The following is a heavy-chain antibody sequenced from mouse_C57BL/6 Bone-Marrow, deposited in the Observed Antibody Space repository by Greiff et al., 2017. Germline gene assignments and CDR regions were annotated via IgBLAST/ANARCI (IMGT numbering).Heavy chain of an antibody. J-gene: IGHJ2*01. CDR1: GFSLTSYG. V-gene: IGHV2-2*01. CDR3: ARNFGYDEGYYFDY. Sequence: VQLKQSGPGLVQPSQSLSITCTVSGFSLTSYGVHWVRQSPGKGLEWLGVIWSGGSTDYNAAFISRLSISKDNSKSQVFFKMNSLQADDTAIYYCARNFGYDEGYYFDYWGQGTTLTVSS. CDR2: IWSGGST. D-gene: IGHD2-2*01.